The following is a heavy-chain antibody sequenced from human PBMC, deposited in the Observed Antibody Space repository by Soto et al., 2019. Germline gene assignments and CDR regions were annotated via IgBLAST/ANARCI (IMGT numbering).Heavy chain of an antibody. Sequence: PGEPLKIYCKGSGYNFAGYWIAWVRQMPGKGLELMGIIYPSDSDTRYRPSFQGQVTISADKSISSAYLQWSSLRASDTAMYYCARGGVSTRTFDYWGQGTPVTVSS. CDR2: IYPSDSDT. CDR1: GYNFAGYW. V-gene: IGHV5-51*01. D-gene: IGHD3-3*01. J-gene: IGHJ4*02. CDR3: ARGGVSTRTFDY.